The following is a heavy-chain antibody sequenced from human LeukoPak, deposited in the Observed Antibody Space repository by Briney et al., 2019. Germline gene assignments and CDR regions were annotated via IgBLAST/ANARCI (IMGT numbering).Heavy chain of an antibody. CDR1: GYTFTSYD. CDR3: ASYNGYAK. Sequence: ASVKVSCKTSGYTFTSYDINWLRQATGQGPEWMGRVSPNSGDSDYAQKFQGRVTMTRDTSISTAYMELSSLTDEDTAVYYCASYNGYAKWGQGTLVTVSS. J-gene: IGHJ4*02. CDR2: VSPNSGDS. V-gene: IGHV1-8*01. D-gene: IGHD5-12*01.